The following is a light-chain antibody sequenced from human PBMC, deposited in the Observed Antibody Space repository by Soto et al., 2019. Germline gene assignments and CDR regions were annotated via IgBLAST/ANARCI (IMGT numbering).Light chain of an antibody. Sequence: QSVLTQPPSVSGAPGQRVTISCTGSSSNIGAGYDVHWYQQLPGTAPKLLIYGNCNRPSGVPDRFSGSKSGTSASLAITGLQAEDEADYYCQSYDSSLSGSLFGGGTKLTVL. CDR2: GNC. J-gene: IGLJ2*01. V-gene: IGLV1-40*01. CDR1: SSNIGAGYD. CDR3: QSYDSSLSGSL.